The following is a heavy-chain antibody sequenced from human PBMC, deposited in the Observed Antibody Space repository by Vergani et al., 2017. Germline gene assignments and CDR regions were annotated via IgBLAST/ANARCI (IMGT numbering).Heavy chain of an antibody. CDR3: ARQGYDTSFDY. CDR2: INPNSGGT. CDR1: GYTFTGYY. Sequence: QVQLVQSGAEVKKPGDTVKVSCKASGYTFTGYYMHWVRQAPGKGLEWMGWINPNSGGTNYAQKCQGRVTMTRDTSISTAYMELSRLRSDDTAVYYCARQGYDTSFDYWGQGTLVTVSS. J-gene: IGHJ4*02. V-gene: IGHV1-2*02. D-gene: IGHD5-12*01.